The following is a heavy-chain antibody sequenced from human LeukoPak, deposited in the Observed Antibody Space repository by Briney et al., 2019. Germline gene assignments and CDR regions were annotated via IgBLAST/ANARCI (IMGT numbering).Heavy chain of an antibody. CDR2: ISAYNGNT. J-gene: IGHJ4*02. CDR1: GYTFTSYG. Sequence: GASVTVSCKASGYTFTSYGISWVRQAPGQGLEWMGWISAYNGNTNYAQKLQGRVTMTTDTSTSTVHMELRSLRSDDTAVYYCARPEYSYGPYNYWGQGTLVTVSS. D-gene: IGHD5-18*01. V-gene: IGHV1-18*01. CDR3: ARPEYSYGPYNY.